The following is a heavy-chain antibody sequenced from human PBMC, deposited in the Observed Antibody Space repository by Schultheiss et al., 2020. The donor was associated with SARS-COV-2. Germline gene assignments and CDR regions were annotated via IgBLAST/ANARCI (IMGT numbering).Heavy chain of an antibody. V-gene: IGHV3-23*01. J-gene: IGHJ4*02. Sequence: GESLKISCAASGFTFSSYWMHWVRQAPGKGLEWVSAISGSGGSTYYADSVKGRFTISRDNSKNTLYLQMNSLRAEDTAVYYCARAPPWPRFLTGYYKPKYYFDYWGQGTLVTVSS. CDR2: ISGSGGST. D-gene: IGHD3-9*01. CDR1: GFTFSSYW. CDR3: ARAPPWPRFLTGYYKPKYYFDY.